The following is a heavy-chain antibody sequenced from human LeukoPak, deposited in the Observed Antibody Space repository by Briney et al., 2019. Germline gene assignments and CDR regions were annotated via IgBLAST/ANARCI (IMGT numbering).Heavy chain of an antibody. J-gene: IGHJ5*02. Sequence: SETLSLTCAVYGGSFSGYYWSWIRQPPGKGLEWIGEVNHSGSTNYNPSLKSRVTISVDTSKNQFSLKVSSVTAADTAVYYCARRIAARPRGYWFDPWGQGTLVTVSS. CDR3: ARRIAARPRGYWFDP. V-gene: IGHV4-34*01. CDR1: GGSFSGYY. D-gene: IGHD6-6*01. CDR2: VNHSGST.